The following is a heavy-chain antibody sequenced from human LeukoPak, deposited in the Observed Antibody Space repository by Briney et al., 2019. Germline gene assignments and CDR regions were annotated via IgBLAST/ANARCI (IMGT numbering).Heavy chain of an antibody. CDR1: GGSITGYY. CDR3: AREEFLHEIDSSGYFVY. Sequence: SETLSLTCTVSGGSITGYYWDWIRQPAGQGLEWLGRVYSSGVGNYNPSLTSRVTMSVDTSKNQFSLQLTSLTAADTAVYYCAREEFLHEIDSSGYFVYWGQGTLVTVSS. D-gene: IGHD3-22*01. CDR2: VYSSGVG. J-gene: IGHJ4*02. V-gene: IGHV4-4*07.